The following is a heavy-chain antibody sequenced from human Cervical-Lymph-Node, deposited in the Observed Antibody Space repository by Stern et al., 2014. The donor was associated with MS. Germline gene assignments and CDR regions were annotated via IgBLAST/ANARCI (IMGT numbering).Heavy chain of an antibody. CDR1: GGSISSYY. CDR3: ARGGGYNSIDY. Sequence: QLQLKESGPGLVKPSETLSLTGPDSGGSISSYYWRWIRQPPGKGLAWSGDIYYSGSTNYNPSLKSRVTISVDTSKNQFSLKLSSVTAADTAVYYCARGGGYNSIDYWGQGTLVTVSS. J-gene: IGHJ4*02. V-gene: IGHV4-59*01. CDR2: IYYSGST. D-gene: IGHD5-24*01.